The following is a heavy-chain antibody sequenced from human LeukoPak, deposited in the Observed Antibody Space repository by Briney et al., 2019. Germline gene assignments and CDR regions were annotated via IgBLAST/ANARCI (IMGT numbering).Heavy chain of an antibody. CDR3: AKGSLLDI. J-gene: IGHJ3*02. CDR1: GFTFSSYG. Sequence: GGSLRLSCAASGFTFSSYGMHWVRQAPGKGLEWVAVISYDGSNKYYADSVKGRFTISRDNSKNTLYLQMNSLRAEDTAVYYCAKGSLLDIWGQGTMVTVSS. V-gene: IGHV3-30*18. CDR2: ISYDGSNK.